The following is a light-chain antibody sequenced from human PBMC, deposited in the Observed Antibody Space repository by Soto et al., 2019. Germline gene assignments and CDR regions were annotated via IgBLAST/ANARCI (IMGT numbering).Light chain of an antibody. V-gene: IGKV3-20*01. CDR1: QSVSSSY. Sequence: EIVLTQSPGTLSLSPEERATLSCRASQSVSSSYLAWYQQKPGQAPRLPIYGASSRDTGIPDRFSGSGSGTDFTLTISRLEPEDFAVYYCQQYGSSPSVTFGQGTKV. CDR3: QQYGSSPSVT. J-gene: IGKJ1*01. CDR2: GAS.